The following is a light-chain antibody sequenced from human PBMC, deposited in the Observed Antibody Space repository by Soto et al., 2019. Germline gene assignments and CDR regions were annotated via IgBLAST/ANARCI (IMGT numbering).Light chain of an antibody. CDR3: KSYAGSNTYV. Sequence: QSVLTQPPSASGSPGQSVTISCTGTSXDVGGYNYVSWYQQHPGKAPKLMIYEVSERPSGVPDRFSGSKSSNTASLTVSGLQAADEGDYFCKSYAGSNTYVFGSGTKVTVL. J-gene: IGLJ1*01. CDR2: EVS. CDR1: SXDVGGYNY. V-gene: IGLV2-8*01.